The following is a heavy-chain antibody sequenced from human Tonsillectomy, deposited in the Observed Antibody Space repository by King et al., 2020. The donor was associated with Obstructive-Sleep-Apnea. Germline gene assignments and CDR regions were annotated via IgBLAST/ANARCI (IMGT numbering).Heavy chain of an antibody. V-gene: IGHV4-39*01. CDR3: AGWSGYYDSSGYYGWFDP. CDR1: GGSISSSSYY. CDR2: IYYSGST. Sequence: QLQESGPGLVKPSETLSLTCTVSGGSISSSSYYWGWIRQPPGKGLEWIGSIYYSGSTYYNPSLKSRVTISVDTSKNQFSLKLSSVTAADTAVYYCAGWSGYYDSSGYYGWFDPWGQGTLVTVSS. D-gene: IGHD3-22*01. J-gene: IGHJ5*02.